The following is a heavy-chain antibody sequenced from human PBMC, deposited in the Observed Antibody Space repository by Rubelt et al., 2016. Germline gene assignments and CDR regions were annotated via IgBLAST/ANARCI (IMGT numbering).Heavy chain of an antibody. Sequence: GPGLVKPSETLSLTCTVSGGSISSYYWSWIRQPPGKGLEWIGYIYYSGSTNYNPSLKSRVTISVDTSKNQFSLKLSSVTAADTAVYYCARELVYSSSWYWFDPWGQGTLVTVSS. CDR1: GGSISSYY. CDR3: ARELVYSSSWYWFDP. CDR2: IYYSGST. V-gene: IGHV4-59*12. D-gene: IGHD6-13*01. J-gene: IGHJ5*02.